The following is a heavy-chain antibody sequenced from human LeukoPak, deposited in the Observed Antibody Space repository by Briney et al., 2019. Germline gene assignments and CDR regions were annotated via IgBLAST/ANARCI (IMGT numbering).Heavy chain of an antibody. D-gene: IGHD5-18*01. CDR2: ISSSGSTI. CDR3: ARGLGYNTGTEVFDY. Sequence: GGSLRLSCAASGFTFSDYYMSWIRQAPGKGLEWVSYISSSGSTIYYADSVKGRFTISRDNAKNSLYLQMNSLKTEDTAVYYCARGLGYNTGTEVFDYWGQGTLVTVSS. CDR1: GFTFSDYY. J-gene: IGHJ4*02. V-gene: IGHV3-11*01.